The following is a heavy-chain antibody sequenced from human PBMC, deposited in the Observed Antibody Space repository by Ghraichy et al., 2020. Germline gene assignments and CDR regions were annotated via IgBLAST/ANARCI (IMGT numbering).Heavy chain of an antibody. CDR1: GDSVNSGTFY. J-gene: IGHJ4*02. Sequence: SETLSLTCTVSGDSVNSGTFYWNWIRQPPGKGLEWIGYIYNRGSPSYSPSLRSRVTMSLDTTKNQLSLKVSSGTAADTAVYYCATATTTGTARFDNWGQGTLVTVSS. D-gene: IGHD1-1*01. CDR2: IYNRGSP. CDR3: ATATTTGTARFDN. V-gene: IGHV4-61*01.